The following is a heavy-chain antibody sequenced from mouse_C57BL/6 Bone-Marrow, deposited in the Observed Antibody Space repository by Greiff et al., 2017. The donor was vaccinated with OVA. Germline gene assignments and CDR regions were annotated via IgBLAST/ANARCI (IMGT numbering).Heavy chain of an antibody. CDR3: ASHYGSSYWWYFDV. J-gene: IGHJ1*03. CDR2: ISSGSSTI. Sequence: EVNVVESGGGLVKPGGSLKLSCAASGFTFSDYGMHWVRQAPEKGLEWVAYISSGSSTIYYADTVKGRFTISRDNAKNTLFLQMTSLRSEDTAMYYCASHYGSSYWWYFDVWGTGTTVTVSS. V-gene: IGHV5-17*01. D-gene: IGHD1-1*01. CDR1: GFTFSDYG.